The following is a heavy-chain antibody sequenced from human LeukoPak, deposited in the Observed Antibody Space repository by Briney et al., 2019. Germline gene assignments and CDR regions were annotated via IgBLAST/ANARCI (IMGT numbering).Heavy chain of an antibody. D-gene: IGHD4-17*01. CDR1: GFTFSSYW. CDR2: IKQDGSQK. J-gene: IGHJ4*02. V-gene: IGHV3-7*03. Sequence: PGGSLRLSCAASGFTFSSYWMSWFRQAPGKGLEWVANIKQDGSQKFSVDSVKGRFTIYRDNAKNSLYLQMNSLRVEDTAVYYCARDWFDGDYDRFDYWGQGTLVTVSS. CDR3: ARDWFDGDYDRFDY.